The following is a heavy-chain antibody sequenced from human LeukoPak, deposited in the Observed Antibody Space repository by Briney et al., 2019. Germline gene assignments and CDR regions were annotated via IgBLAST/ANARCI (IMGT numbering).Heavy chain of an antibody. CDR3: ARDAYGSGSSVDY. Sequence: KTGGSLRLSCAAPGFTFSSYSMNWVRQAPGKGLEWVSSVSSSRSYIYYADSVKGRFTISRDNAKNSLYLQMNSLRAEDAAVYYCARDAYGSGSSVDYWGQGTLVTVSS. CDR2: VSSSRSYI. CDR1: GFTFSSYS. J-gene: IGHJ4*02. V-gene: IGHV3-21*01. D-gene: IGHD3-10*01.